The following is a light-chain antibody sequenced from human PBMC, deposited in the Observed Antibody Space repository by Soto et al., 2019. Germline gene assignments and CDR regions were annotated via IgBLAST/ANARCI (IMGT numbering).Light chain of an antibody. CDR3: QQYNSYSLT. J-gene: IGKJ4*01. CDR2: KAS. CDR1: QSISSW. Sequence: DIQMTQSPSTLSASVGDRVTITCLASQSISSWLAWYQQKPGNAPKLLIYKASSLESGVPSRFSGSGSGTEFTLTISSLQPDDFATYYCQQYNSYSLTFGGGTKVEIK. V-gene: IGKV1-5*03.